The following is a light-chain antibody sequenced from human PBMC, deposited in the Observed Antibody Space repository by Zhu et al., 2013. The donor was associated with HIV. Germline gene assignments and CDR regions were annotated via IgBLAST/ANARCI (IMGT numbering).Light chain of an antibody. CDR1: QTVSSY. V-gene: IGKV3-11*01. CDR2: DAS. Sequence: EIVLTQSPATLSLSPGERATLSCRASQTVSSYLAWYQQKPGQAPRLLIYDASNRATGIPARFSGSGSGTDFTLTISSLEPEDFAVYYCQQRRNWVTFGPGTKVDIK. J-gene: IGKJ3*01. CDR3: QQRRNWVT.